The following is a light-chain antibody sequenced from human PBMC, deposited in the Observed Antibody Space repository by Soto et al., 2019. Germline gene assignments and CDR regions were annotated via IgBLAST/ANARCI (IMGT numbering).Light chain of an antibody. CDR2: EVS. CDR3: SSYTSSSIDYV. J-gene: IGLJ1*01. V-gene: IGLV2-14*01. CDR1: SSDVGGYNY. Sequence: QSALTQPASVSGSPGQSITISCTGTSSDVGGYNYVSWYQQHPGKAPKIMIYEVSNRPSGVSNRFSGSKSGNTASLTISGLQAEDEDDYYCSSYTSSSIDYVFGTGTKLTVL.